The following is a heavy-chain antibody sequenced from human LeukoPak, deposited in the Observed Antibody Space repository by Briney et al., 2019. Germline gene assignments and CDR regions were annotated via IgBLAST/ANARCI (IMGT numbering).Heavy chain of an antibody. CDR1: GFTFSSYG. V-gene: IGHV3-30*18. D-gene: IGHD4-17*01. J-gene: IGHJ6*02. CDR2: ISYDGSNK. Sequence: PGRSLRLSCAASGFTFSSYGMHWVRQAPGKGLEWVAVISYDGSNKYYADSVKGRFTISRDNSKNTLYLQMNSLRAEDTAVYYCAKVLGKTVTNHHYGMDVWGQGTTVTVSS. CDR3: AKVLGKTVTNHHYGMDV.